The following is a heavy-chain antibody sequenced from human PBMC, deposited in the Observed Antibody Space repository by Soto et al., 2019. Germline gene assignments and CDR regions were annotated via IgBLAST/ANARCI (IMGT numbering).Heavy chain of an antibody. V-gene: IGHV2-5*02. D-gene: IGHD3-10*02. CDR1: GFSLTNNGEA. CDR3: ARYVATSPAGWFEP. J-gene: IGHJ5*02. Sequence: QITLKESGPTLVKPTQTLTLTCTFSGFSLTNNGEAVGWFRQSPGKALEWLVLIYWDDDNRYNPTLRTRLSTANHTXXNQVVLTLTNMDPVDTATYYCARYVATSPAGWFEPWGQGIPVTVSS. CDR2: IYWDDDN.